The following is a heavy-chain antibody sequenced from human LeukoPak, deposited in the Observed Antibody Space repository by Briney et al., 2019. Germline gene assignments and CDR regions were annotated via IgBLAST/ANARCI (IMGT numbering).Heavy chain of an antibody. CDR1: GYTFTSYY. CDR3: ARRLLVGWFDP. J-gene: IGHJ5*02. Sequence: ASVKVSCKASGYTFTSYYMHWVRQAPGQGLEWMGIINLSGGSTSYAQKFQGRVTMTRDTSTSTVYMELSSLRSEDTAVYYCARRLLVGWFDPWGQGTLVTVSS. CDR2: INLSGGST. V-gene: IGHV1-46*01. D-gene: IGHD2-8*02.